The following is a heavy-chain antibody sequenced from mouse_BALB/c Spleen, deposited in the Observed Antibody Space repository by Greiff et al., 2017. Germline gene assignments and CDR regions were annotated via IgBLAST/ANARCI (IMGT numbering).Heavy chain of an antibody. Sequence: EVQLQQSGPELVKPGASVKISCKASGYSFTGYYMHWVKQSHVKSLEWIGRINPYNGATSYNQNFKDKASLTVDKSSSTAYMQLSSLASEDSALYYCAREGRDAMDYWGQGTSVTVSS. V-gene: IGHV1-26*01. CDR3: AREGRDAMDY. CDR2: INPYNGAT. CDR1: GYSFTGYY. J-gene: IGHJ4*01. D-gene: IGHD3-3*01.